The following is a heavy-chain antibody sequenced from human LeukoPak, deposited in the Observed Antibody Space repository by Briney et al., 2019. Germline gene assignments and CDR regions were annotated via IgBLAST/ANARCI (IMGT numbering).Heavy chain of an antibody. V-gene: IGHV3-23*01. Sequence: GGSLRLSCAASGFTFSSYVMSWVRQAPGKGLEWVSAISGSGGSTYYADSVKGRFTISRDNSKNTLYLQMNSLRAEDTAVYYCAKDGTLFRELDYWGQGTLVTVSS. CDR3: AKDGTLFRELDY. J-gene: IGHJ4*02. D-gene: IGHD1-26*01. CDR2: ISGSGGST. CDR1: GFTFSSYV.